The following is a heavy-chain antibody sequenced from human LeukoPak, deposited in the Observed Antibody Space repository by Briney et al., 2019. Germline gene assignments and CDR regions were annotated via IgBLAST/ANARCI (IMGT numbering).Heavy chain of an antibody. CDR2: INPNSGGT. CDR3: ARGDFWSGHHAFDI. V-gene: IGHV1-2*02. J-gene: IGHJ3*02. Sequence: ASVKVSCKASGYTFTGYYMHWVRQAPGQGLEWMGWINPNSGGTNYAQKFQGRVTMTRDTSISTAYMELSSLRSEDMAVYYCARGDFWSGHHAFDIWGQGTMVTVSS. D-gene: IGHD3-3*01. CDR1: GYTFTGYY.